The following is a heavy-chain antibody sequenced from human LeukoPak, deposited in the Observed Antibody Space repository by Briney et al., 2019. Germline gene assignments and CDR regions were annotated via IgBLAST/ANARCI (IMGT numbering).Heavy chain of an antibody. CDR3: ARGGSGIEYYYED. CDR2: INHSGST. D-gene: IGHD3-10*01. J-gene: IGHJ4*02. Sequence: SETLSLTCAVYGGSFSGYYWSWIRQPPGKGLEWIGEINHSGSTNYNPSLKSRVTISVDTSKNQFSLKLSSVTAADTAVYYGARGGSGIEYYYEDWGQGTLVTVSS. V-gene: IGHV4-34*01. CDR1: GGSFSGYY.